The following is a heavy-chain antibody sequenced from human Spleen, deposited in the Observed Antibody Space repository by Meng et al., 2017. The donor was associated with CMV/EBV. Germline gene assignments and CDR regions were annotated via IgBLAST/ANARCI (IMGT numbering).Heavy chain of an antibody. Sequence: VPRPESGTGLVKPSATLFLPCTYPGASVSGGTYPWSWIRQPPGKQLEWIGYIYNGGTTIYNPSLKSRVTIFIDASKNQFSLKLTSVTTADIAVYYCAKSRSSTPGVVDYWGQGTLVTVSS. V-gene: IGHV4-61*01. CDR1: GASVSGGTYP. D-gene: IGHD3-10*01. CDR2: IYNGGTT. J-gene: IGHJ4*02. CDR3: AKSRSSTPGVVDY.